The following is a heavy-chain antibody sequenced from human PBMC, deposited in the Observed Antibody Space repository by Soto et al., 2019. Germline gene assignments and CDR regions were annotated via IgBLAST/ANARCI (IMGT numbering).Heavy chain of an antibody. CDR1: GFPFSSYG. V-gene: IGHV3-30*02. CDR2: NWHDGCNK. CDR3: ARDGDVNTGFGKDS. Sequence: GGSLRLSCAASGFPFSSYGMHWVRQAPGKGREWVAYNWHDGCNKFYAGSVKGRFTIYRDNSKNKLYLRTTRLSAEGTAMYFCARDGDVNTGFGKDSWGQGTLVNVSS. D-gene: IGHD3-16*01. J-gene: IGHJ4*02.